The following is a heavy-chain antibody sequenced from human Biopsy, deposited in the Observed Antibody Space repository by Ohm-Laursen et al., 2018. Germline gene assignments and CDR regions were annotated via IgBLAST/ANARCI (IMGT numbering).Heavy chain of an antibody. CDR3: ARAFRGQYFYYYYGMDV. CDR2: ISWDGSTT. D-gene: IGHD3-9*01. V-gene: IGHV3-43D*04. J-gene: IGHJ6*02. CDR1: GFPFHNYA. Sequence: SLRLSCAATGFPFHNYAMNWVRQAPGKGLEWVSLISWDGSTTYYADSVKGRFTISRDNSKNSLYLQMNSLRAEDTALYYCARAFRGQYFYYYYGMDVWGQGTTVTVSS.